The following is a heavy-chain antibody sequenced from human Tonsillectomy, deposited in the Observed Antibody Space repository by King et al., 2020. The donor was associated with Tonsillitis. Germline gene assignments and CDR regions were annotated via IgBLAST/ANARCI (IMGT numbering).Heavy chain of an antibody. D-gene: IGHD4-11*01. J-gene: IGHJ6*03. Sequence: QLQESGPGLVKPSETLSLTCTVSGGSFKTNSYYWGWIRQPPGKGLEWIGSIYYSGGTYYNPSLKGRVTISADTSKNQFSLKLRSVTAADTAVYVCAGHSHYSNCPYSMDVWGKGTTVTVSS. CDR1: GGSFKTNSYY. CDR2: IYYSGGT. V-gene: IGHV4-39*01. CDR3: AGHSHYSNCPYSMDV.